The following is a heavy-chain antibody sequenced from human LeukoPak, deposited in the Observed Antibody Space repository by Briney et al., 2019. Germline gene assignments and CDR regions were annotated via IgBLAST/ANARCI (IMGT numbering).Heavy chain of an antibody. CDR2: IYTGGGR. Sequence: GGSLRLSCAASGFTVSSYYMNWVRQAPGKELEWVSVIYTGGGRYYADSVKGRFTISRDNAKNSLYLQMNSLRAEDTAVYYCARDRGRNYYDSSGYYPFAFDIWGQGTMVTVSS. D-gene: IGHD3-22*01. V-gene: IGHV3-53*01. CDR1: GFTVSSYY. CDR3: ARDRGRNYYDSSGYYPFAFDI. J-gene: IGHJ3*02.